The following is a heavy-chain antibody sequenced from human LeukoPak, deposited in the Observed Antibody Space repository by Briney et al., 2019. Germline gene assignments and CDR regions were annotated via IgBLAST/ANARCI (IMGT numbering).Heavy chain of an antibody. CDR3: ARGGGFVLRYFDWLLGFDY. Sequence: SETLSLTCAVYGGSFSGYYWSWIRQPPGKGLEWIGEINHSGSTNYNPSLKSRVTISVDTSKNQFSLKLSSVTAADTAVYYCARGGGFVLRYFDWLLGFDYWGQGTLVTVSS. CDR1: GGSFSGYY. V-gene: IGHV4-34*01. D-gene: IGHD3-9*01. J-gene: IGHJ4*02. CDR2: INHSGST.